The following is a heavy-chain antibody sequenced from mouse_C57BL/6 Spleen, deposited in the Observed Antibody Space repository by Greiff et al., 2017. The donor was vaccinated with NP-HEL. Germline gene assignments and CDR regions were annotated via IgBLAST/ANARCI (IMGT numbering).Heavy chain of an antibody. CDR2: IDPSDSYT. D-gene: IGHD1-1*01. V-gene: IGHV1-69*01. Sequence: QVQLKQPGAELVMPGASVQLSCKASGYTFTSYWMHWVKQRPGQGLEWIGEIDPSDSYTNYNQKFKGKSTLTVDKSSSTAYMQLSSLTSEDSAVYYCARGDYGSSTPRWYFDVWGTGTTVTVSS. CDR1: GYTFTSYW. CDR3: ARGDYGSSTPRWYFDV. J-gene: IGHJ1*03.